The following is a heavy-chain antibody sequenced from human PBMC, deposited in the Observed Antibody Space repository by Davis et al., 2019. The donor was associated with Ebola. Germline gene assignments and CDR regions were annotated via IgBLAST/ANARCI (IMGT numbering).Heavy chain of an antibody. CDR1: GYTFTSYD. V-gene: IGHV1-8*01. CDR3: ARVGRYCSSTSCYALPYYYYGMDV. Sequence: AASVKVSCKASGYTFTSYDINWVRQATGQGLEWMGWMNPNSGNTGYAQKFQGRVTMTRNTSISTAYMELSSLRSEDTAVYYCARVGRYCSSTSCYALPYYYYGMDVWGQGTTVTVSS. J-gene: IGHJ6*02. CDR2: MNPNSGNT. D-gene: IGHD2-2*01.